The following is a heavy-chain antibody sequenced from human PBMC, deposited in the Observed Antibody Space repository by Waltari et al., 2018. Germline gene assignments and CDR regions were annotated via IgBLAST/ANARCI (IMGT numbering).Heavy chain of an antibody. Sequence: QVQLQESGPGLVKPSETLSLTCAVSGGSFSGYYWSWIRQPPGKGLEWSGEINQSGSTNHDPSLKSRVTISVDTSKNQCSLKLSSVTASDTAVYYCARGRWFGRWGQGTLVTVSS. J-gene: IGHJ4*02. CDR3: ARGRWFGR. CDR1: GGSFSGYY. D-gene: IGHD3-10*01. V-gene: IGHV4-34*01. CDR2: INQSGST.